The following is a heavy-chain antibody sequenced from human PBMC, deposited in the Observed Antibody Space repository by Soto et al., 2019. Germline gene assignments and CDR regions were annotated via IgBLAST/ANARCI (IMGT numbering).Heavy chain of an antibody. J-gene: IGHJ3*02. CDR2: ISSSSSYI. Sequence: GGSLRLSCAASGFTFSSYSMNWVRQAPGKGLEWVSSISSSSSYIYYADSVKGRFTISRDNAKNSLYLQMNSLRAEDTAVYYCASPGGLQAFDIWGQGTMVTVSS. V-gene: IGHV3-21*01. CDR1: GFTFSSYS. CDR3: ASPGGLQAFDI. D-gene: IGHD2-21*02.